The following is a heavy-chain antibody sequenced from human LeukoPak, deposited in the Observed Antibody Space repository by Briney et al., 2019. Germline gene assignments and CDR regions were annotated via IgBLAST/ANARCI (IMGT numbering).Heavy chain of an antibody. CDR3: ARDPYYYGSGSYYGGVFDY. J-gene: IGHJ4*02. V-gene: IGHV3-48*03. Sequence: PGGSLRLSCAASGFXFSSYEINWVRQAPGKGREWVSYISSSGSTIYYADSVKGRFTISRDNAKNSLYLQMNSLRAEDTAVYYCARDPYYYGSGSYYGGVFDYWGQGTLVTVSS. D-gene: IGHD3-10*01. CDR2: ISSSGSTI. CDR1: GFXFSSYE.